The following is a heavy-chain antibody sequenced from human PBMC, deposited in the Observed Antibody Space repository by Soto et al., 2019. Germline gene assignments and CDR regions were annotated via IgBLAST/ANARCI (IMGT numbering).Heavy chain of an antibody. CDR3: ARGGLSTGHYYGMDV. Sequence: TGGSLRLSCAASGFTFGNYWMHWVRQAPGRGLAWVSRIHIDGSFTSYADSVKGRFTMSRDNSKNTLFLQMNSPRAEDTAVYYCARGGLSTGHYYGMDVWGQGTTVTVSS. V-gene: IGHV3-74*01. J-gene: IGHJ6*02. CDR1: GFTFGNYW. CDR2: IHIDGSFT. D-gene: IGHD4-4*01.